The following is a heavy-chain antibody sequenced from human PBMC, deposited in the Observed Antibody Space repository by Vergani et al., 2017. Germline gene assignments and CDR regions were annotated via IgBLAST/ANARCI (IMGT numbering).Heavy chain of an antibody. V-gene: IGHV3-21*02. Sequence: VQLVESGGGVVQRGGSLRLSCVASGFTFGSYSMNWVRQAPGKGLEWVSFISSSSSYRYYADSVKGRFTISRDNGEYSLLLQMNSLRPEDTAVYYCARSIVSRNPPDYFDNWGQGTLVTVSS. CDR2: ISSSSSYR. J-gene: IGHJ4*02. D-gene: IGHD1-14*01. CDR3: ARSIVSRNPPDYFDN. CDR1: GFTFGSYS.